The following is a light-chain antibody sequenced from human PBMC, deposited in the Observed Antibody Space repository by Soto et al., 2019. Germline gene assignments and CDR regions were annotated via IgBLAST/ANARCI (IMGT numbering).Light chain of an antibody. J-gene: IGLJ1*01. CDR3: QSYDSSLSGLYV. CDR2: GNS. Sequence: QSVLTQPRLVSGSPGQSVTISCTGSSSNIGAGYDVHWYQQLPGTAPKLLIYGNSNRPSGVPDRFSGSKSGTSASLAITGLQAEDEADYYCQSYDSSLSGLYVFGTGTKVTV. V-gene: IGLV1-40*01. CDR1: SSNIGAGYD.